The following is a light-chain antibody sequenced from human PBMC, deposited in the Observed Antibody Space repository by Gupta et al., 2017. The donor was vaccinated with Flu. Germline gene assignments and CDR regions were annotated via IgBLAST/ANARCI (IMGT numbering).Light chain of an antibody. Sequence: DIQVTQPPSFLSASVGDRLTITCRASQDISIYLAWYQQKPGEAPKLLIYAASTLESGVPSGFSGSGAGTEFTITIRSLQLEDAETYYCQQLTNPFGPGTKVDVK. CDR3: QQLTNP. CDR1: QDISIY. CDR2: AAS. J-gene: IGKJ3*01. V-gene: IGKV1-9*01.